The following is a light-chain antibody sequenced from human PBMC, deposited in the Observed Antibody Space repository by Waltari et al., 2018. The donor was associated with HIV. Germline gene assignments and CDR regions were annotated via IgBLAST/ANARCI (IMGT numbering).Light chain of an antibody. CDR1: ERVGSF. CDR2: GVS. V-gene: IGKV3-15*01. CDR3: QQFYYWPRT. Sequence: EIVMTQSPVALSVSPGDRVTLSCRASERVGSFFAWYQQRPGQGPSLLIHGVSTRASGVSARFSGSGSGTEVNLTITSLQSDDSAMYFCQQFYYWPRTFGQGTKVEVK. J-gene: IGKJ1*01.